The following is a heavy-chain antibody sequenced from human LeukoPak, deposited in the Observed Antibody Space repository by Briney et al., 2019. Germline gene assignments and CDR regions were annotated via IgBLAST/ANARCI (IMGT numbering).Heavy chain of an antibody. V-gene: IGHV1-69*04. CDR3: ARDIVRTSESKVYWYFDL. Sequence: SVKVSCKASGRTFSSYAISWVRQAPGQGLEWMGRIIPILGIANYAQKFQGRVTITADKSTSTAYMELSSLRSEDTAVYYCARDIVRTSESKVYWYFDLWGRGTLVTVSS. J-gene: IGHJ2*01. CDR1: GRTFSSYA. CDR2: IIPILGIA. D-gene: IGHD2-15*01.